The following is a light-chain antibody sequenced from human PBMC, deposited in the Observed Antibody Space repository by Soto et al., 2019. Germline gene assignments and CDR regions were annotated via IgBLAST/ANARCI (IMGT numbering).Light chain of an antibody. J-gene: IGKJ1*01. V-gene: IGKV1-39*01. CDR2: AAS. CDR3: QQSYSSPWT. CDR1: QSISNY. Sequence: DIQMTQSPSFLSASVGDRVTITCRASQSISNYLNWYQYKPGKAPKLLIYAASSLQSGVPSRFSGSGSGTDFTLTITSLQPEDFATYYCQQSYSSPWTFGQGTKVEIK.